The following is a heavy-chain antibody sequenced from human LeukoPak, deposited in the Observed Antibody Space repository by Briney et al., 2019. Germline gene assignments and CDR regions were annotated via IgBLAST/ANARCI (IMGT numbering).Heavy chain of an antibody. CDR2: MHYSGST. J-gene: IGHJ6*03. CDR1: GGSISGSRYH. CDR3: TRVMVYATYYYYYYMDV. D-gene: IGHD2-8*01. V-gene: IGHV4-39*01. Sequence: SETLSLTCTVSGGSISGSRYHWVWIRQPPGKALEWIGSMHYSGSTYYNPSLQSRVTISVDTSKNQFSLNLSSVTAADTAVYYCTRVMVYATYYYYYYMDVWGKGTTVTVSS.